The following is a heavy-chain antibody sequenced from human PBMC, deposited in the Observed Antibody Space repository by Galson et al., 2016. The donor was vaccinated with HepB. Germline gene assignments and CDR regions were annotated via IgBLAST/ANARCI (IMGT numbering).Heavy chain of an antibody. J-gene: IGHJ4*02. D-gene: IGHD2-2*01. CDR2: ISSSSNYI. V-gene: IGHV3-11*06. Sequence: SLRLSCAASGFTFSDYYMSWIRQAPGKGLEWVSYISSSSNYINYADSVKGRFSISRDNAKESLYLQMNSLRAEDTAVYYCARDLGYCSSISCHHFFDHWGQGILVTVSS. CDR3: ARDLGYCSSISCHHFFDH. CDR1: GFTFSDYY.